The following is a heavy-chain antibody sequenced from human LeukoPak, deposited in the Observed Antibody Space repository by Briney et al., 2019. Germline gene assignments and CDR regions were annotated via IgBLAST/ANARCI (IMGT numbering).Heavy chain of an antibody. CDR2: IKQDGSEI. D-gene: IGHD5-18*01. CDR1: GFTFSSYW. V-gene: IGHV3-7*01. Sequence: GGSLRLSCAASGFTFSSYWMTWVRQAPGKGLEWVANIKQDGSEIYYVDSVKGRFTISRDNAKNSLYLQMNSLRAEDTAVYYCARDAAMVWRGAFDYWGQGILVTVSS. CDR3: ARDAAMVWRGAFDY. J-gene: IGHJ4*02.